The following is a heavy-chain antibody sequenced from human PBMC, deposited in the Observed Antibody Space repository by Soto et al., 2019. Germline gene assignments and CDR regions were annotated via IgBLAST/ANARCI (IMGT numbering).Heavy chain of an antibody. CDR3: AKRGSSSSVYYYYYGMDV. CDR1: GFTFSSYG. J-gene: IGHJ6*02. V-gene: IGHV3-30*18. Sequence: QVQLVESGGGVVQPGRSLRLSCAASGFTFSSYGMHWVRQAPGKGLEWVAVISYDGSNKYYADSVKGRFTISRDNSKNTLYLQMNSLRAEDTAVYYCAKRGSSSSVYYYYYGMDVWGQGTTVTVSS. CDR2: ISYDGSNK. D-gene: IGHD6-6*01.